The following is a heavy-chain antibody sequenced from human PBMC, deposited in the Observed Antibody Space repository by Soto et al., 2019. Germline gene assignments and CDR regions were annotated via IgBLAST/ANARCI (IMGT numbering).Heavy chain of an antibody. CDR2: IYYSGST. Sequence: SETLSLTCTVSGGSISSGGYYWSWIRQHPGKGLEWIGYIYYSGSTYYNPSLKSRVTISVDTSKNQFSLKLSSVTAADTAVYYCARALVLMVYAPPENWFDPWGQGTLVTVSS. CDR1: GGSISSGGYY. D-gene: IGHD2-8*01. J-gene: IGHJ5*02. V-gene: IGHV4-31*03. CDR3: ARALVLMVYAPPENWFDP.